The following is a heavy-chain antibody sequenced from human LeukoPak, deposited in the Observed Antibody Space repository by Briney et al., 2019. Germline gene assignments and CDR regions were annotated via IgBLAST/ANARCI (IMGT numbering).Heavy chain of an antibody. V-gene: IGHV4-34*01. CDR3: ARGPFDRLLLWFGEQVWFDP. Sequence: KASETLSLTCAVYGGSFSGYYWSWIRQPPGKGLEWIGEINHSGSTNYNPSLKSRVTISVDTSKNQFSLKLSSVTAADTAVYYCARGPFDRLLLWFGEQVWFDPWGQGTLVTVSS. CDR2: INHSGST. D-gene: IGHD3-10*01. CDR1: GGSFSGYY. J-gene: IGHJ5*02.